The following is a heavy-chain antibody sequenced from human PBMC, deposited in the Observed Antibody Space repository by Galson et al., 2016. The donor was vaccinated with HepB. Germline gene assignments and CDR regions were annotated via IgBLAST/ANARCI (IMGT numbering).Heavy chain of an antibody. V-gene: IGHV3-33*08. CDR2: IWYDGSKK. CDR3: ARDHGGSGYDYQYYYYMDV. J-gene: IGHJ6*03. Sequence: SLRLSCAASGFTFNSYAMNWVRQAPGKGLEWVALIWYDGSKKNYADSVKGRFTISRDNSKNTLYLQMNSVRAEDTALYYCARDHGGSGYDYQYYYYMDVWGKGTTVTVSS. D-gene: IGHD5-12*01. CDR1: GFTFNSYA.